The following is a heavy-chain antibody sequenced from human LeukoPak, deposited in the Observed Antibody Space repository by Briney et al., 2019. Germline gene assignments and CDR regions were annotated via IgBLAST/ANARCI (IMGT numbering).Heavy chain of an antibody. Sequence: GRSLRLSCAASGFTFSSYSVNWVRQAPGKGLEWVSYISSSSSTIYYADSVKGRFTISRDNAKSSLYLQMNSLRDEDTAVYYCARGEPLYGDYGYNYGMDVWGQGTTVTVSS. V-gene: IGHV3-48*02. D-gene: IGHD4-17*01. CDR1: GFTFSSYS. CDR3: ARGEPLYGDYGYNYGMDV. CDR2: ISSSSSTI. J-gene: IGHJ6*02.